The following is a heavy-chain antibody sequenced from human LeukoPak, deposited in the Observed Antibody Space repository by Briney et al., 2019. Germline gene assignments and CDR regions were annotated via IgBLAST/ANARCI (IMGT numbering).Heavy chain of an antibody. CDR2: INPNSGGT. CDR1: GYTFSGYY. J-gene: IGHJ3*02. CDR3: ARVAPRIAAAGTGRSAFDI. D-gene: IGHD6-13*01. Sequence: ASVKVSCKAFGYTFSGYYIHWVRQAPGQGLEWMGRINPNSGGTNFAQKFQGRVTMTRDTSISTAYMQLSRLRSDDTAVYYCARVAPRIAAAGTGRSAFDIWGQGTMVTVSS. V-gene: IGHV1-2*06.